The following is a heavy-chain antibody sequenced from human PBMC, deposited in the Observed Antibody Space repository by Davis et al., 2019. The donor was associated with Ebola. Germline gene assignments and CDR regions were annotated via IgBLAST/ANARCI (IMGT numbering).Heavy chain of an antibody. D-gene: IGHD4-17*01. J-gene: IGHJ5*02. CDR2: ISNRGKTR. V-gene: IGHV3-11*01. CDR1: GFTFSDYY. CDR3: ARGSRWFEYGDMKHFDP. Sequence: GESLKISCAASGFTFSDYYMNWIRQAPGKGLEWVSCISNRGKTRSYADSVKGRFTISRDHAKQSMYLQVNSLRDEDTAVYFCARGSRWFEYGDMKHFDPWGQGTLVTVSS.